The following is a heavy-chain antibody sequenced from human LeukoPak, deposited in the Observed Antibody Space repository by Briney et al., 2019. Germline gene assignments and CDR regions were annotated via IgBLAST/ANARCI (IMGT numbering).Heavy chain of an antibody. J-gene: IGHJ4*02. V-gene: IGHV5-51*01. Sequence: ICKNGSGCSFTSYGIGWVRQMPGKGQEWMGIIYPGDSDTRYSPSFQGQVTISADKSISTAYLQWSSLKASDTAMYYCARLAGYSGYDPSGYWGQGTLVTVSS. D-gene: IGHD5-12*01. CDR1: GCSFTSYG. CDR2: IYPGDSDT. CDR3: ARLAGYSGYDPSGY.